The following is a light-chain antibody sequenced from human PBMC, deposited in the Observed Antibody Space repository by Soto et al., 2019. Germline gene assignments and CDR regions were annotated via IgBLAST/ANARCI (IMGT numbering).Light chain of an antibody. J-gene: IGKJ4*01. Sequence: EVFLARSPVALSLSPGERCTGSCRASQSVSYYLAWYQQKPGQAPRLLIYDASSRATGVPDRFSGSGSVTDLPLTTCRLEPEPFAVYSCNNSKNYGESTHLNLGGGKKV. V-gene: IGKV3-20*01. CDR2: DAS. CDR1: QSVSYY. CDR3: NNSKNYGESTHLN.